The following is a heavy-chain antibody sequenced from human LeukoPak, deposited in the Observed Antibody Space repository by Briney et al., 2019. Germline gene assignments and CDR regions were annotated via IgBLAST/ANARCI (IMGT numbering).Heavy chain of an antibody. CDR3: ARDPLEDIVAHGPDAFDI. V-gene: IGHV4-30-2*01. CDR1: GGSISSGGYY. Sequence: NPSETLSLTCTVSGGSISSGGYYWSWIRQPPGKGLEWIGYIYHSGSTYYNPSLKSRVTISVDRSKNQFSLKLSSVTAADTAVYYCARDPLEDIVAHGPDAFDIWGQGTMVTVSS. J-gene: IGHJ3*02. CDR2: IYHSGST. D-gene: IGHD5-12*01.